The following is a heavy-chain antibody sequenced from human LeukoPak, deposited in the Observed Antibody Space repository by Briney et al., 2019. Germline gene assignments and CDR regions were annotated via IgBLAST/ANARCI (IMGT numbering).Heavy chain of an antibody. D-gene: IGHD2-2*01. CDR2: IYQSGST. V-gene: IGHV4-38-2*01. CDR1: GYSISTGRY. Sequence: SETLSLTCAVSGYSISTGRYRGWLRQPPGKGLEWIGSIYQSGSTYYNPSLKSRVTISVDTSKNQFSLNLRSVTAADTAVYYCARSLSTAGIDYWGQGPLVTVSS. CDR3: ARSLSTAGIDY. J-gene: IGHJ4*02.